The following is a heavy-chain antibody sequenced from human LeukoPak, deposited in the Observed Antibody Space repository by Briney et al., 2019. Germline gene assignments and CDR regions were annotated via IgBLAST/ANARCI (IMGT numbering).Heavy chain of an antibody. J-gene: IGHJ4*01. D-gene: IGHD1-7*01. CDR2: IGAAGDT. V-gene: IGHV3-13*01. CDR3: ARGKGGNWNYAIFNY. CDR1: GFTLSSND. Sequence: GGSLRLSCAASGFTLSSNDMHWVRQATGKGLEWVSAIGAAGDTYYPGSVKGRFTISRENAKNSLYLQMNSLRAGDTAVYYCARGKGGNWNYAIFNYWGQGTLVTVSS.